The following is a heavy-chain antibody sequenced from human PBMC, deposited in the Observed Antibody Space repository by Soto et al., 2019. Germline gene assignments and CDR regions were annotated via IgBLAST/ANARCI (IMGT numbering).Heavy chain of an antibody. CDR1: GYSFTSYW. CDR2: IYPGDSDT. J-gene: IGHJ5*02. CDR3: ARWGLTHYYDSSGYYWFDP. D-gene: IGHD3-22*01. V-gene: IGHV5-51*01. Sequence: PGESLKISCKGSGYSFTSYWIGWVRQMPGKGLEWMGIIYPGDSDTRYSPSFQGQVTISADKSISTAYLQWSSLKASDTAMYYCARWGLTHYYDSSGYYWFDPWGQGTLVTSPQ.